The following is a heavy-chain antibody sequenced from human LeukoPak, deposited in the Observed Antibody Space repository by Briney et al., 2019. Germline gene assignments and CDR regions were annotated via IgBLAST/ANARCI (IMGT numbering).Heavy chain of an antibody. D-gene: IGHD3-3*01. CDR2: IKQDGSEI. V-gene: IGHV3-7*01. Sequence: PGGSLRLSCAASGFIFSNYWMNWGRQAPGKGLEWVATIKQDGSEIYYVDSVKGRFTISRDNAKNSLYLQMNSLRAEDTAVYYCAKTVDYFWNGYFWWGQGTLVTVSS. CDR3: AKTVDYFWNGYFW. CDR1: GFIFSNYW. J-gene: IGHJ4*02.